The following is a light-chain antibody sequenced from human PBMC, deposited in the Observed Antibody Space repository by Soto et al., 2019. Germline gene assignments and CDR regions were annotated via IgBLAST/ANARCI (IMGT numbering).Light chain of an antibody. J-gene: IGKJ1*01. CDR2: GIF. Sequence: IVLTQSPCTLSLSPGERATLSCRASQSVSGTYFAWFQQKPGQAPRLLIYGIFSRSTGIPDRFSGSGSGTDFTLTISRLEPEDFAVYYCQQYDSIPRTFGQGTKVEIK. CDR1: QSVSGTY. CDR3: QQYDSIPRT. V-gene: IGKV3-20*01.